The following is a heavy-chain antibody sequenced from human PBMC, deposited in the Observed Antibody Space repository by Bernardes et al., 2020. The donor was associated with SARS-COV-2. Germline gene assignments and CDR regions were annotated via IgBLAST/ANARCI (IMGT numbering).Heavy chain of an antibody. CDR2: ISLSGGST. Sequence: GGSLRLSFAALGFTFSSFAMSWFRQAPGKGLEWVSAISLSGGSTYYADSVKGRFTISRDNYKITQYLQMNSLRPEETAVYYYARVWYFDLWGRGTLVTVSS. V-gene: IGHV3-23*01. J-gene: IGHJ2*01. CDR3: ARVWYFDL. CDR1: GFTFSSFA.